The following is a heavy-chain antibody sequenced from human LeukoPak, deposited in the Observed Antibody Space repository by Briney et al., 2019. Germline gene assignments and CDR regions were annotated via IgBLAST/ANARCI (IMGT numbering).Heavy chain of an antibody. CDR1: GFTFSSYS. CDR3: ATSVDTALVGYFDY. J-gene: IGHJ4*02. D-gene: IGHD5-18*01. CDR2: ISSSSSYI. V-gene: IGHV3-21*01. Sequence: GGSLRLSCEASGFTFSSYSMNWVRQAPGKGLEWVSSISSSSSYIYYADSVKGRFTISRDNAKNSLYLQMNSLRAEDTAVYYCATSVDTALVGYFDYWGQGTLVTVSS.